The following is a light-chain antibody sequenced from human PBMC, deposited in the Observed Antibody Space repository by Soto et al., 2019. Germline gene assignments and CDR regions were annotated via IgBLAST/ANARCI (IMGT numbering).Light chain of an antibody. CDR2: AAS. V-gene: IGKV3-20*01. Sequence: EVLLTQSPGTVSLSPGERVTLSCRASQSVISNYLAWYQQRPGQAPRLLIYAASSRATGIPDRFSGSGSGTDFTLSISSLEPEDFAVYYCQQYGSSLTWTFGQGTKVEMK. CDR1: QSVISNY. CDR3: QQYGSSLTWT. J-gene: IGKJ1*01.